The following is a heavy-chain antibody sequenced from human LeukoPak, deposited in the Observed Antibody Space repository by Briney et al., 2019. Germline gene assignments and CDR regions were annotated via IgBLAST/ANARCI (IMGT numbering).Heavy chain of an antibody. CDR3: ARDLGNWAFDY. J-gene: IGHJ4*02. CDR2: ISSSGSTI. V-gene: IGHV3-11*01. Sequence: GGSLRLSCAASGFTFSDYYMTWIRQAPGKGLQWVSYISSSGSTISYADSVKDRFTISRDNAKNSLYLQMNSLRAEDTAVYYCARDLGNWAFDYWGQGTLVTVSS. D-gene: IGHD1-1*01. CDR1: GFTFSDYY.